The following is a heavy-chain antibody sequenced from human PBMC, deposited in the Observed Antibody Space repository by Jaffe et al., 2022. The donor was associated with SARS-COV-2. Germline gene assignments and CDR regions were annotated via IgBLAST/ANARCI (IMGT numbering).Heavy chain of an antibody. CDR3: ARDSGQNFDY. CDR1: GFTFSSYA. D-gene: IGHD3-10*01. Sequence: QVQLVESGGGVVQPGRSLRLSCAASGFTFSSYAMHWVRQAPGKGLEWVAVISYDGSNKYYADSVKGRFTISRDNSKNTLYLQMNSLRAEDTAVYYCARDSGQNFDYWGQGTLVTVSS. CDR2: ISYDGSNK. J-gene: IGHJ4*02. V-gene: IGHV3-30-3*01.